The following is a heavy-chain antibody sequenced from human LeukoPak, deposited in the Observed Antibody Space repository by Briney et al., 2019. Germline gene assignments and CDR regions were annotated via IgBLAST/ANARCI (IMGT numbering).Heavy chain of an antibody. J-gene: IGHJ4*02. Sequence: GGSLRLSCAASGFTFSTFSMNWVRQAPGKGLEWVSSMSYSGGSTYYADSVKGRFTISRDNAKSTLNLQMNSLRAEDTAVYYCSAALYSGGWHYFDYWGQGILVTVSS. CDR3: SAALYSGGWHYFDY. CDR2: MSYSGGST. D-gene: IGHD2-15*01. V-gene: IGHV3-21*01. CDR1: GFTFSTFS.